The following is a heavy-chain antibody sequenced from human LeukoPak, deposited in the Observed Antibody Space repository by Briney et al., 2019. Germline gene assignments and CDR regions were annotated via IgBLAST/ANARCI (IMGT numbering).Heavy chain of an antibody. Sequence: SETLSFTCTVSGGSISSYHWSWIRQPPGKGLEWIGYIYYSGSTNYNPSLKSRVTISVDTSKNQFSLKLSSVTAADTAVYYCARGDPFGEGFDYWGQGTLVTVSS. J-gene: IGHJ4*02. V-gene: IGHV4-59*01. CDR2: IYYSGST. CDR1: GGSISSYH. CDR3: ARGDPFGEGFDY. D-gene: IGHD4-17*01.